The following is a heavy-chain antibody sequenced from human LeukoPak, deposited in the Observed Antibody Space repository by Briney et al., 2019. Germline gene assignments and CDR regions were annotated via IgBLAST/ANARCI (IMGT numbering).Heavy chain of an antibody. J-gene: IGHJ3*02. CDR3: ARVDTMTRGADAFDI. CDR2: IYHSGST. Sequence: SETLSLTCTVSGYSISSGYYWGWIRQPPGKGLEWIGSIYHSGSTYYNPSLKSRVTISVDTSKNQFSLKLSSVTAADTAVYYCARVDTMTRGADAFDISGQGTMVTVSS. CDR1: GYSISSGYY. V-gene: IGHV4-38-2*02. D-gene: IGHD3-22*01.